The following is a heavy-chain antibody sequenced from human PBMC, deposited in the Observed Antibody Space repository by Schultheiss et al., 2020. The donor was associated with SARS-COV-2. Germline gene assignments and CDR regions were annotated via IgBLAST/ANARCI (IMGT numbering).Heavy chain of an antibody. D-gene: IGHD3-10*01. Sequence: SETLSLTCAVYGGSFSGYYWSWIRQSPGKGLEWIGEINHSGSTNYNPSLKSRVTISVDTSKNQFSLKLSSVTAADTAVYYCARGSARGAYYYYYYMDVWGKGTTVTVSS. V-gene: IGHV4-34*01. CDR3: ARGSARGAYYYYYYMDV. CDR2: INHSGST. J-gene: IGHJ6*03. CDR1: GGSFSGYY.